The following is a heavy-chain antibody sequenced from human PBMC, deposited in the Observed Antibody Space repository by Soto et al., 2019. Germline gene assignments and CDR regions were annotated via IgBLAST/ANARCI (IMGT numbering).Heavy chain of an antibody. CDR1: GGSISSSSYY. J-gene: IGHJ6*02. Sequence: SETLSLTCTVSGGSISSSSYYGGWIRQPPGKGLEWIGSIYYSGSTYYNPSLKSRVTISVDTSKNQFSLKLSSVTAADTAVYYCARDMAAHPYYYGMDVWGQGTTVTVS. CDR2: IYYSGST. D-gene: IGHD6-6*01. CDR3: ARDMAAHPYYYGMDV. V-gene: IGHV4-39*02.